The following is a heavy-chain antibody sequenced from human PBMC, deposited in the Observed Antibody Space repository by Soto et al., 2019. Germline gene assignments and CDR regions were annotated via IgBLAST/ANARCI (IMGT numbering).Heavy chain of an antibody. CDR1: GFTFSSYE. J-gene: IGHJ4*02. V-gene: IGHV3-48*03. CDR3: ARVTMNYFDY. D-gene: IGHD3-22*01. CDR2: ISSSGGTI. Sequence: EVQLVESGGGLVQPGGSLRLSRAASGFTFSSYEMNWVRQAPGKGLEWVSYISSSGGTIYFADSVKGRFTVSRDNAKNSLYLQVNSLRAEDTAVYYCARVTMNYFDYWGQGTLVTVSS.